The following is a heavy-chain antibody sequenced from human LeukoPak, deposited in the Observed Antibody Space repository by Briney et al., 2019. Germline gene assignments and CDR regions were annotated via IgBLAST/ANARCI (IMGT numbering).Heavy chain of an antibody. Sequence: GGSLRLSCAASGFTVSSNYMSWVRQAPGKGLEWVSVIYSGGSTYYADSVKGRFTISRHNSKNTLYLQMNSLRAEDTAVYYCASHVVVVAGEREREREDYWGQGTLVTVPS. J-gene: IGHJ4*02. V-gene: IGHV3-53*04. CDR3: ASHVVVVAGEREREREDY. CDR1: GFTVSSNY. D-gene: IGHD2-15*01. CDR2: IYSGGST.